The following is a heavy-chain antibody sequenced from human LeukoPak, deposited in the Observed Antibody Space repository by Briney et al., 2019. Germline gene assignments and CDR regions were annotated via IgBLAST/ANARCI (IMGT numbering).Heavy chain of an antibody. D-gene: IGHD3-10*01. CDR3: AREPIIRLRGYYYYYMDV. CDR1: GYTFNSYG. J-gene: IGHJ6*03. Sequence: ASVKVSCKASGYTFNSYGISWVRQAPGQGLEWVGWIKPKSGVTNYAQKFLGRVTMTRDTSISTAYMVLSMLKSDDTAVYYCAREPIIRLRGYYYYYMDVWGKGTTVTISS. V-gene: IGHV1-2*02. CDR2: IKPKSGVT.